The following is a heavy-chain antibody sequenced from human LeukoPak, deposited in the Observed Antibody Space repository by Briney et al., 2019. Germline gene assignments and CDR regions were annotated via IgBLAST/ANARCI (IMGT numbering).Heavy chain of an antibody. CDR1: GFTFSAFA. CDR2: ITSDGDNT. CDR3: AKPSGFHYDFSPTYYFDY. D-gene: IGHD3-3*01. J-gene: IGHJ4*02. V-gene: IGHV3-23*01. Sequence: GGSLRLSCAASGFTFSAFAMTWVRQAPGKGLEWVSTITSDGDNTYSADSVKGRITFSRDNSKNTLSLQLRSLRAEDTAVYYCAKPSGFHYDFSPTYYFDYWGQGTLVTVSS.